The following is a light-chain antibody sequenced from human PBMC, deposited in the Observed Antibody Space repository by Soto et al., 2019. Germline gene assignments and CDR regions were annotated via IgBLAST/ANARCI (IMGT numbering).Light chain of an antibody. V-gene: IGKV1-33*01. J-gene: IGKJ5*01. CDR1: QGINNY. CDR2: DAS. Sequence: DIQMTQSPSSLSASVGDRVTITCQASQGINNYLNWFHQKPGKAPKLLIYDASNLQTGVPSKFSGSGSGTDFTLIISRLQPEDIATYYCQQYDNLPTFGQGTRLEIK. CDR3: QQYDNLPT.